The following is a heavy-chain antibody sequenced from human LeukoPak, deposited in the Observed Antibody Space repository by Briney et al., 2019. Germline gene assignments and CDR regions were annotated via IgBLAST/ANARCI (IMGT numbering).Heavy chain of an antibody. J-gene: IGHJ5*02. CDR3: ARVYCGGGSCYDSRGWFDP. Sequence: SETLSLTCAVYGGSFSGYYWSWIRQPPGKGLEWIGEINHSGSTNYNPSLKSRVTISVDTSKNQFSLKLSSVTAADTAFYYCARVYCGGGSCYDSRGWFDPWGQGTLVTVSS. V-gene: IGHV4-34*01. D-gene: IGHD2-15*01. CDR1: GGSFSGYY. CDR2: INHSGST.